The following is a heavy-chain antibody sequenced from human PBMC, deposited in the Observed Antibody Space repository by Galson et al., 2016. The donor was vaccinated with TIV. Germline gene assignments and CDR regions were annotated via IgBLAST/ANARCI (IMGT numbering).Heavy chain of an antibody. CDR2: IYASDTT. CDR1: GFSVSFNH. J-gene: IGHJ4*02. V-gene: IGHV3-53*01. Sequence: SLRLSCAASGFSVSFNHMSWVRQAPGKGLEWVSLIYASDTTYYIDSVKGRFTISRDNSKNTLYLQMNSLRVDDTAVYYCAKAGKGDAYPNYFGHWGQGALVTVTS. CDR3: AKAGKGDAYPNYFGH. D-gene: IGHD5-24*01.